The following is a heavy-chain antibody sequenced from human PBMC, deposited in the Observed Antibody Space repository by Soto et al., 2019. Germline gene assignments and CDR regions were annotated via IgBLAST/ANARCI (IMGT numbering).Heavy chain of an antibody. V-gene: IGHV3-30*03. CDR1: GFTFRTYG. CDR2: ISYDGYNA. CDR3: ARDGGFSYGFDYYFDY. J-gene: IGHJ4*02. Sequence: GGSLRLSCAASGFTFRTYGMHWVRQAPGKGLEWVAVISYDGYNAYYADSVKGRFTISKDNSRNTLFLQMDNLRSDDTAVYFCARDGGFSYGFDYYFDYWGQGTLVTVSS. D-gene: IGHD5-18*01.